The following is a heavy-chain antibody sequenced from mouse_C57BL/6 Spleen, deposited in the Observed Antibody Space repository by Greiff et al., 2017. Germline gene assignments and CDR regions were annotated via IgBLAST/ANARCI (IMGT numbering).Heavy chain of an antibody. J-gene: IGHJ1*03. CDR2: IDPSDSYT. CDR3: ARGWDWYFDV. D-gene: IGHD3-3*01. CDR1: GYTFTSYW. V-gene: IGHV1-50*01. Sequence: QVQLQQPGAELVKPGASVKLSCKASGYTFTSYWMQWVKQRPGQGLEWIGEIDPSDSYTNYNQKFKGKATLTVDTSSSPAYMQLSSLTSEDSAVYYWARGWDWYFDVWGTGTTVTVSS.